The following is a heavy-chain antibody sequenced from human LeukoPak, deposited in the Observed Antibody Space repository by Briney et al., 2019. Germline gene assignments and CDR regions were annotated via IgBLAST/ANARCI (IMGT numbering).Heavy chain of an antibody. CDR3: ARGSDCSSTSCYLFGAFDI. CDR1: GGTFSSYS. J-gene: IGHJ3*02. CDR2: IIPIFGTA. Sequence: SVTVSCKSAGGTFSSYSISWVRQAPGQGREGMGGIIPIFGTANYAQKFQGRVTITADESTSTAYMELSSLRSEDTAVYYCARGSDCSSTSCYLFGAFDIWGQGTMVTVSS. D-gene: IGHD2-2*01. V-gene: IGHV1-69*01.